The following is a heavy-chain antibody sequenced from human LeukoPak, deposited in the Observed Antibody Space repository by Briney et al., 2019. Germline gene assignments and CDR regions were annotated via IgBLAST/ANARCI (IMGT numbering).Heavy chain of an antibody. V-gene: IGHV4-61*02. CDR3: ARGGVADGNGDY. D-gene: IGHD6-13*01. Sequence: SETLSLTCTVSGGSISSGSYYWSWIRQPAGKGLEWIGRSSSTGSTNYNPSLRSRVTVSVDTSKNQFSLKLSSVTAADTAVYYCARGGVADGNGDYWGQGTLVTASS. CDR1: GGSISSGSYY. J-gene: IGHJ4*02. CDR2: SSSTGST.